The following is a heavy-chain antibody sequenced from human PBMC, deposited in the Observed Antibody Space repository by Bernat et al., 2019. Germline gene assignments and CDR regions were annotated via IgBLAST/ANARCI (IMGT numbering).Heavy chain of an antibody. J-gene: IGHJ4*02. CDR1: GFTFSSYS. V-gene: IGHV3-48*01. D-gene: IGHD2-2*01. CDR3: ARALGALSAAIRDYFDY. CDR2: ISSSSTI. Sequence: EVQLVESGGGLVQPGGSLRLSCAAPGFTFSSYSMNWVRQAPGKGLEWVSYISSSSTIYYADSVKGRFTISRDNAKNSLYLQMNSLRAEDTAVYYCARALGALSAAIRDYFDYWGQGTLVTVSS.